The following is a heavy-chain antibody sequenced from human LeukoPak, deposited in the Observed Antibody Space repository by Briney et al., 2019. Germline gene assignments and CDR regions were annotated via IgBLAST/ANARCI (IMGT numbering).Heavy chain of an antibody. CDR2: ISYDGSNK. D-gene: IGHD6-19*01. Sequence: GGSLRLSCAASGFTFSSYGMHWVRQAPGKGLEWVAVISYDGSNKYYADSVKGRFTISRDNSKNTLYLQMNSLRAEDTAVYYCARDLRVAAGYGMDVWGQGTTVTVSS. J-gene: IGHJ6*02. CDR1: GFTFSSYG. V-gene: IGHV3-30*03. CDR3: ARDLRVAAGYGMDV.